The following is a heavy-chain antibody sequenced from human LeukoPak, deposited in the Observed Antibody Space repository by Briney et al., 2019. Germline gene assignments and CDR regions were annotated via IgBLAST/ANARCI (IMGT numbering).Heavy chain of an antibody. D-gene: IGHD3-22*01. CDR3: ARFDSSGYWDDY. V-gene: IGHV4-59*12. CDR1: GGSISSYY. CDR2: IYYSGST. J-gene: IGHJ4*02. Sequence: SETLSLTCTVSGGSISSYYWSWIRQPPGKGLEWIGYIYYSGSTNYNPSLKSRVTISVDTSKNQFSLKLSSVTAADTAVYYCARFDSSGYWDDYWGQGTLVTVSS.